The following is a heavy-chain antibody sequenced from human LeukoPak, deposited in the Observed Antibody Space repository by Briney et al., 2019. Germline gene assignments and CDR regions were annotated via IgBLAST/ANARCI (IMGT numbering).Heavy chain of an antibody. CDR1: GFTFTSSA. Sequence: SVKVSCKASGFTFTSSAMQWVRQARGQRLEWIGWIVVGSGNTNYAQKFQERVTITRDMSTSTAYMELSSLRSEDMAVYYCAAEQSAYYYDSSGYVYWSQGTLVTVSS. CDR2: IVVGSGNT. V-gene: IGHV1-58*02. D-gene: IGHD3-22*01. CDR3: AAEQSAYYYDSSGYVY. J-gene: IGHJ4*02.